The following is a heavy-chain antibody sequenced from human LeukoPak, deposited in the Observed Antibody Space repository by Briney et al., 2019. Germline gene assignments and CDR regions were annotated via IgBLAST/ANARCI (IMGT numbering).Heavy chain of an antibody. J-gene: IGHJ4*02. Sequence: SETLSLTCTVSGYSISSGYYWGWIRQPPGKGLEWIGSIYHSGSTYYNPSLKSRVTISVDTSKNQFSLKLSSVTAADTAVYYCARGRQWGVLNYFDYWGQGTLVTVSS. CDR1: GYSISSGYY. D-gene: IGHD6-19*01. CDR2: IYHSGST. CDR3: ARGRQWGVLNYFDY. V-gene: IGHV4-38-2*02.